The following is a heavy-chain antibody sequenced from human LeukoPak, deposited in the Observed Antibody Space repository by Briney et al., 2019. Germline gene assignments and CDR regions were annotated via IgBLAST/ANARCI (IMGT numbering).Heavy chain of an antibody. D-gene: IGHD2-2*02. CDR2: IYYSGST. V-gene: IGHV4-59*01. CDR3: ARVPCSSTSCYTHYYYMDV. Sequence: SETLSLTCTVSGGSISSYYWSWIRQPPGKGLEWIGYIYYSGSTNYNPSLKSRVTISVDTSKNQFSLKLSSVTAADTAVYYCARVPCSSTSCYTHYYYMDVWGKGTTVTVSS. J-gene: IGHJ6*03. CDR1: GGSISSYY.